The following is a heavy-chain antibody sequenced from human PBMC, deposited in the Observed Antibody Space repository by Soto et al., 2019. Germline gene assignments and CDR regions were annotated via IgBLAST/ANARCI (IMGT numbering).Heavy chain of an antibody. J-gene: IGHJ6*02. Sequence: GGSLRLSCAGSGFTFSSYAMSWVRQAPGKGLEWVSGIIGPGVGTYYADSVKGRFTISRDNSKNTLYLHMNSLSAEETAVSYCAMNSGWYITRQNSYYHIDVWGQGTTVTVSS. D-gene: IGHD6-19*01. V-gene: IGHV3-23*01. CDR2: IIGPGVGT. CDR1: GFTFSSYA. CDR3: AMNSGWYITRQNSYYHIDV.